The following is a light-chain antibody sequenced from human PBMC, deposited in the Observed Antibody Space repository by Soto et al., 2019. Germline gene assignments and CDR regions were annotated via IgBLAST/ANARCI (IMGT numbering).Light chain of an antibody. V-gene: IGKV1-33*01. CDR1: HDIKKF. J-gene: IGKJ5*01. Sequence: DLQMTQSPSALSASVGDRFTITCQASHDIKKFLNWFQEKPGKAPKLLIYDASNLQTGVPSRFSGSGSGTHFTFTITSLQPEDVATYYCQRYDSLPPTFGQGTRLDIK. CDR3: QRYDSLPPT. CDR2: DAS.